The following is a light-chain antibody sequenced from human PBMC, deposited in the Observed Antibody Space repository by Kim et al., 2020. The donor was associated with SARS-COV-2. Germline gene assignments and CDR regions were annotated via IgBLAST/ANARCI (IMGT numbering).Light chain of an antibody. J-gene: IGKJ1*01. CDR2: DAT. CDR3: QQSHDWPPLT. CDR1: QTINYK. Sequence: SPGERATLSCRASQTINYKLVWYQQKPGQAPRLLIYDATTRATGVPARFIGSGSETDFTLTISSLQSEDFAVYYCQQSHDWPPLTFGQGTKVDIK. V-gene: IGKV3-15*01.